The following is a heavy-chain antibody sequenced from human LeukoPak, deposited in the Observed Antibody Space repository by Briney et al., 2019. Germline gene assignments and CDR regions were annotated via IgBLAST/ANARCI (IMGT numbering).Heavy chain of an antibody. CDR3: AKGRGVWDPPNY. J-gene: IGHJ4*02. CDR1: GFTFDDYA. V-gene: IGHV3-9*01. D-gene: IGHD1-26*01. CDR2: ISWNSGTV. Sequence: GRSLRLSCAASGFTFDDYAMHWVRQAPGKGLEWVSGISWNSGTVGYVESVKGRFTISKDNAKNSLYLQMNSLRAEDTALYYCAKGRGVWDPPNYWGQGTLVTVSS.